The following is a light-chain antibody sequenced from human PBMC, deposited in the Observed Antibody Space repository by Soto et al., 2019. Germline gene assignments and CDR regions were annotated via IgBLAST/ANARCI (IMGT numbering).Light chain of an antibody. V-gene: IGLV1-44*01. CDR3: AAWDGSLNGVV. CDR2: GND. CDR1: SSNIGGNI. J-gene: IGLJ2*01. Sequence: QSVLTQPPSAAGTPGQRVTISCSGSSSNIGGNIVNWYQQLPGTAPKLLIFGNDQRPSWVPDRFSGSKSGTSASLAISGLQCEDEANYYCAAWDGSLNGVVFGGGTKLTVL.